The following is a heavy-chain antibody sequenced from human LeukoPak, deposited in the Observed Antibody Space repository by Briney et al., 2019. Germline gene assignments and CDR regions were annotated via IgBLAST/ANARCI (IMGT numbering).Heavy chain of an antibody. V-gene: IGHV5-10-1*01. Sequence: GESLKISCKGSGYSFTSYWISWVRQMPGKGLEWMGRIDPSDSYTNYSPSFQGHVTISADKSISTAYLQWSSLKASDTAMYYCARRNSGWYYYFDYWGQGTLVTVSS. CDR2: IDPSDSYT. D-gene: IGHD6-19*01. CDR3: ARRNSGWYYYFDY. CDR1: GYSFTSYW. J-gene: IGHJ4*02.